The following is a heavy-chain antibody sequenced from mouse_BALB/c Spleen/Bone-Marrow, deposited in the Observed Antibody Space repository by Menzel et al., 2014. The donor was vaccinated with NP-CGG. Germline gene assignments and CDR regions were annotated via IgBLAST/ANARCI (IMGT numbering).Heavy chain of an antibody. CDR1: GFNIKDTY. Sequence: VKLVESGAELVKPGASVKLSCTASGFNIKDTYMHWVKQRPEKGLEWIGRIDPANGNTKYDPKFQGKATITADTSSNAAYLQLSRLTSEDTAFYYCARFAYWGQGTLVTVSA. CDR2: IDPANGNT. V-gene: IGHV14-3*02. J-gene: IGHJ3*01. CDR3: ARFAY.